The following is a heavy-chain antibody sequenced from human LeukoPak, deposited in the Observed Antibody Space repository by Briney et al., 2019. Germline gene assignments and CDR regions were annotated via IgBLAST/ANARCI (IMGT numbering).Heavy chain of an antibody. Sequence: GEPLQISCKGSGYSFTSYWIGWVRPMPGKGLEWMGIIYPGDSDTRYSPSFQGQVTISADKSISTAYLQWSSLKASDTAMYYCARSIVDTAMVTDYWGQGALVTVSS. J-gene: IGHJ4*02. CDR2: IYPGDSDT. CDR3: ARSIVDTAMVTDY. CDR1: GYSFTSYW. V-gene: IGHV5-51*01. D-gene: IGHD5-18*01.